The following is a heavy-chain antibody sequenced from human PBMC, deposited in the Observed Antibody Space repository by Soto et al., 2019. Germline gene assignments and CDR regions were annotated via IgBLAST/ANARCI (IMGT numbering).Heavy chain of an antibody. V-gene: IGHV3-23*01. J-gene: IGHJ5*02. Sequence: EVQLLESGGGLVQPGGTLRLSCAASGFTFSSYAMSWVRQAPGKGLEWVSAISGSGGSTYYADSAKGRFTISRDNPKNTLYLQMNSLRAGDTAVYYCGKVGGSGDLGSGWFDPGGQGTLVTFSS. CDR3: GKVGGSGDLGSGWFDP. CDR2: ISGSGGST. CDR1: GFTFSSYA. D-gene: IGHD3-10*01.